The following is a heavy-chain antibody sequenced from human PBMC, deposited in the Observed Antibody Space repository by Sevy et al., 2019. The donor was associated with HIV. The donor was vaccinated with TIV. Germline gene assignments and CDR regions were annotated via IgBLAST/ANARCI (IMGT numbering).Heavy chain of an antibody. CDR3: ARENPSSWYDY. Sequence: GGSLRLSCAASGFTFSSYWMSWVRQAPVKGLEWVANIKQDGSEKYYVDSVKGRFTISRDNAKNSLYLQMNSLRAEDTAVYYCARENPSSWYDYWGQGTLVTVSS. J-gene: IGHJ4*02. CDR1: GFTFSSYW. D-gene: IGHD6-13*01. CDR2: IKQDGSEK. V-gene: IGHV3-7*01.